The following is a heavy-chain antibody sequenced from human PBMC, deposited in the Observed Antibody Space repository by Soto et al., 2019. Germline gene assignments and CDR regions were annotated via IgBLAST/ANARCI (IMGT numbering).Heavy chain of an antibody. Sequence: QVQLVQSGAEVKKPGASVKVSCKASGYTFTGYYIHWVRQAPGQGLEWMGWMHPDSGDTKYAQKFQGWVTMPRDTSISTAYMELTWLKSDDTAVYYCERLNYFASGTDHFHGMDVWGQGTTVTVS. CDR1: GYTFTGYY. CDR2: MHPDSGDT. D-gene: IGHD3-10*01. CDR3: ERLNYFASGTDHFHGMDV. J-gene: IGHJ6*02. V-gene: IGHV1-2*04.